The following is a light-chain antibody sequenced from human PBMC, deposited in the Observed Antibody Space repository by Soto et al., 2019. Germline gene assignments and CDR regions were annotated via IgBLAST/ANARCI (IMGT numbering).Light chain of an antibody. CDR3: QQYNRYPWT. Sequence: DIQMTQSPSTLSASVGDRFTITCRASQSISRWLAWYQKKKGKAPKLLIYDASSLESGVPSRVRGRGDGTEVTITISSMQTDDVETDYCQQYNRYPWTFGQGTKVDIK. J-gene: IGKJ1*01. V-gene: IGKV1-5*01. CDR1: QSISRW. CDR2: DAS.